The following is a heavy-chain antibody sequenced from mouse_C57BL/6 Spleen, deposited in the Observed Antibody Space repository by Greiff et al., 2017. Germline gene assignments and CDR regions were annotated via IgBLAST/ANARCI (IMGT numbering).Heavy chain of an antibody. V-gene: IGHV3-6*01. J-gene: IGHJ1*03. CDR2: ISYDGSN. CDR3: ARVGLWYFDV. Sequence: VQLKGSGPGLVKPSQSLSLTCSVTGYSITSGYYWNWIRQFPGNKLEWMGYISYDGSNNYNPSLKNRISITRDTSKNQFFLKLNSVTTEDTATYYCARVGLWYFDVWGTGTTVTVSS. CDR1: GYSITSGYY. D-gene: IGHD4-1*01.